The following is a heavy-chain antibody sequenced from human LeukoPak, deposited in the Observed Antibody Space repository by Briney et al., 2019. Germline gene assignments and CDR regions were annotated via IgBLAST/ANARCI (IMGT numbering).Heavy chain of an antibody. J-gene: IGHJ5*02. D-gene: IGHD3-16*01. Sequence: SETLSLTCTVSGYSISSGYYWGWIRQPPGKGLEWIGNIYNSGNTNYNPSLKSRVTISVDTSKNQFSLKLNSVTAADTAVYYCARESGSYLWRSWLNPWGQGTLVTVSS. V-gene: IGHV4-38-2*02. CDR1: GYSISSGYY. CDR2: IYNSGNT. CDR3: ARESGSYLWRSWLNP.